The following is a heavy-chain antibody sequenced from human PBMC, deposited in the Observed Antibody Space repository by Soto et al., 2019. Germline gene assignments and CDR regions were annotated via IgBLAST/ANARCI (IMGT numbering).Heavy chain of an antibody. J-gene: IGHJ4*02. CDR3: ARDPSNSGRNLRHDY. D-gene: IGHD1-26*01. Sequence: ASVKVYCKASGYTFTSYYMHWVRQAPGQGLEWMGIINPSGGSTSYAQKFQGRVTMTRDTSTSTVYMELSSLRSEDTAVYYCARDPSNSGRNLRHDYWGQETLVTVSS. CDR1: GYTFTSYY. CDR2: INPSGGST. V-gene: IGHV1-46*03.